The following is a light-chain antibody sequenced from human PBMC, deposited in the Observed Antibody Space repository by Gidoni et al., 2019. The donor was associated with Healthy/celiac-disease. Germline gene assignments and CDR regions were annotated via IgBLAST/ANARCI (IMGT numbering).Light chain of an antibody. CDR2: AAS. CDR3: QQSYSTPFT. Sequence: DIQMTQSPSSLSASVGDRVTITCRASQSISSYLNWYQQKPGKAPQLLIYAASSLQRGVPSRFSGSGSGTDFTLTISSLQPEDFATYYCQQSYSTPFTFXPXTKVDIK. V-gene: IGKV1-39*01. J-gene: IGKJ3*01. CDR1: QSISSY.